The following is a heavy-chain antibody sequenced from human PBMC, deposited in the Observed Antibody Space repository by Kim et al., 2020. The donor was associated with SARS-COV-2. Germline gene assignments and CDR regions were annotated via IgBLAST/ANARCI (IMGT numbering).Heavy chain of an antibody. CDR1: GYTFTSYG. Sequence: ASVKVSCKASGYTFTSYGISWVRQAPGQGLEWMGWISAYNGNTNYAQKLQGRVTMTTDTPTSTAYMDLRSLGSDDTAVYYCARHPLRGWRGMDVWGQRTTVTVSS. CDR3: ARHPLRGWRGMDV. J-gene: IGHJ6*02. CDR2: ISAYNGNT. V-gene: IGHV1-18*04. D-gene: IGHD6-19*01.